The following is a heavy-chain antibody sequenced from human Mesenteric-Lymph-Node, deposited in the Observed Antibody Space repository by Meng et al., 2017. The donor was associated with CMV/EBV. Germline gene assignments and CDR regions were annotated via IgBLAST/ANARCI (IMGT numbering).Heavy chain of an antibody. V-gene: IGHV3-30-3*01. CDR1: GFTFSSLP. J-gene: IGHJ4*02. CDR2: ISYDGGDK. CDR3: AREVVGATTGYFDY. D-gene: IGHD1-26*01. Sequence: GESLKISCAASGFTFSSLPMHWVHQAPHKGLEWVAVISYDGGDKYYADSVKGRFTISRDNSKKTLFLQMNSLRAEDTAVYYCAREVVGATTGYFDYWGQGTLVTVSS.